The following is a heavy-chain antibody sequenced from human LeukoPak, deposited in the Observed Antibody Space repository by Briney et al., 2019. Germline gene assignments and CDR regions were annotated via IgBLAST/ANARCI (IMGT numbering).Heavy chain of an antibody. J-gene: IGHJ4*02. D-gene: IGHD4-17*01. Sequence: PGGSLRLSFAASGFTFSIHAMTWVRQAPGKGLEWVSSISGSGGGTYYADSVKGRFTISRDNAKSSLYLRMNSLRAEDTAVYYCARDLGDGIDYWGQGTLVTVSS. V-gene: IGHV3-23*01. CDR1: GFTFSIHA. CDR3: ARDLGDGIDY. CDR2: ISGSGGGT.